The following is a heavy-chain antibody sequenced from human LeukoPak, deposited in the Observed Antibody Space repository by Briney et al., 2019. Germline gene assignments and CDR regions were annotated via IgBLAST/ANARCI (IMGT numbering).Heavy chain of an antibody. V-gene: IGHV4-34*01. D-gene: IGHD4-17*01. CDR1: GTSFTSYT. CDR2: VNHSGYT. Sequence: KPSETPSPTRGVSGTSFTSYTWGRIRQTPGKGLEWIGEVNHSGYTNMNPSRKSRVTISVDTTKNQFSLMMTSVTAADTAVYFCARMTTGHDYWGQGTLVTVSS. J-gene: IGHJ4*02. CDR3: ARMTTGHDY.